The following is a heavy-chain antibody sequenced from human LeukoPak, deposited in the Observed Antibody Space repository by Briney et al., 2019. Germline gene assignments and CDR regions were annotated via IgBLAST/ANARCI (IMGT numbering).Heavy chain of an antibody. CDR3: ARQRGTGWYDY. CDR2: IYPGDSDT. V-gene: IGHV5-51*01. Sequence: GESLKISCQGSGYSSATYWIAWVRQMPGEGLEWMGIIYPGDSDTTYSPSFQGQVTISAGRSATSAYLQWASLKASDTAIYYCARQRGTGWYDYWGQGTLVTVSS. D-gene: IGHD6-19*01. J-gene: IGHJ4*02. CDR1: GYSSATYW.